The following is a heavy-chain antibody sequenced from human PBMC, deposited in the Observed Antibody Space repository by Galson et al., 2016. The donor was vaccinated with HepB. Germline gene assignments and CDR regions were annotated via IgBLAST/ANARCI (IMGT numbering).Heavy chain of an antibody. CDR1: GDSISSSRYY. CDR2: IYSSENT. J-gene: IGHJ4*01. Sequence: ETLSLTCAVSGDSISSSRYYWGWIRQPPGKGLEWIGNIYSSENTFYNPSLQSRVTISVDTSKNQFSLRLSSVTAADTAVYYCARTAARLYFDYWGQGTLVTVSS. D-gene: IGHD6-6*01. V-gene: IGHV4-39*01. CDR3: ARTAARLYFDY.